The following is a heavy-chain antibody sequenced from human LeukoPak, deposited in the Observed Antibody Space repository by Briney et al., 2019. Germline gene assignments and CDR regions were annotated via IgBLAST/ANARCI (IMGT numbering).Heavy chain of an antibody. Sequence: PSETLSLTCTVSGGSITETTDVWGGIRQPGGKGLEWIGSIYYRGNTYYNPSLKSRVTLFVDTSKNQFSLKLTAVTAADTAIYYCARRKVAAEIDFWGQGTLVTVSS. V-gene: IGHV4-39*01. CDR1: GGSITETTDV. CDR3: ARRKVAAEIDF. J-gene: IGHJ4*02. D-gene: IGHD6-13*01. CDR2: IYYRGNT.